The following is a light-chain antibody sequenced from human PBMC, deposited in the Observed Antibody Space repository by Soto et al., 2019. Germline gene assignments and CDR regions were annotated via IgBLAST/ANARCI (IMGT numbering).Light chain of an antibody. J-gene: IGKJ4*01. CDR2: WAS. CDR3: QQYYTTLALR. CDR1: QSVLYRSNKKNY. Sequence: DIVMTQSPDSLAVPLGARATINCRSSQSVLYRSNKKNYLAWYQQKRGQPPRLLIYWASTRESGVPERFSGSGSATDFTLTIKNVQAEDVAVYYCQQYYTTLALRFGGGTRVEIK. V-gene: IGKV4-1*01.